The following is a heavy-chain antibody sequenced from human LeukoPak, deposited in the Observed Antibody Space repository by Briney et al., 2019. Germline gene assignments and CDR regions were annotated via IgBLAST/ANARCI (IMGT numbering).Heavy chain of an antibody. CDR1: GGSFSGYY. CDR2: IYTSGST. Sequence: SETLSLTCAVYGGSFSGYYWSWIRQPAGKGLEWIGRIYTSGSTNYNPSLKSRVTISVDTSKNQFSLKLSSVTAADTAVYYCARGGYSYGLDYWGQGTLVTVSS. V-gene: IGHV4-59*10. J-gene: IGHJ4*02. D-gene: IGHD5-18*01. CDR3: ARGGYSYGLDY.